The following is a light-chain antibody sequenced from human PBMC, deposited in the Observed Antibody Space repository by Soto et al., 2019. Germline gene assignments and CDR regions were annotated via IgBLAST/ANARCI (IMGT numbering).Light chain of an antibody. CDR3: QQRSNWPRT. Sequence: EIVLTQSPATLPLSPGERATLSCRASQSVSSYLAWYQQKPGQAPRLLIYDASNRVTGIPARFSGSGSGTDFTLTISSLEPEDFAVYYCQQRSNWPRTFGQGTKVEIK. V-gene: IGKV3-11*01. CDR1: QSVSSY. J-gene: IGKJ1*01. CDR2: DAS.